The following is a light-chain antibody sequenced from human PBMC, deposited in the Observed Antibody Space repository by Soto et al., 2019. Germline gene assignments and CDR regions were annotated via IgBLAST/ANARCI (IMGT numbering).Light chain of an antibody. CDR3: QQSYSTPT. Sequence: DIQFTQSPSFLSASVGDRVTITCRASQGISSYLAWYQQKPGKAPKLLIYAASTLQSGVPSRFSGSGSGTEFTLTISSLQPEDFATYYCQQSYSTPTFGQGTKVDIK. V-gene: IGKV1-9*01. J-gene: IGKJ1*01. CDR2: AAS. CDR1: QGISSY.